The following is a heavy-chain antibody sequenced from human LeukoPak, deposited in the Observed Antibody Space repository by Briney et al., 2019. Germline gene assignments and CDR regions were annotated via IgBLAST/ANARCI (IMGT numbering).Heavy chain of an antibody. V-gene: IGHV3-7*01. CDR1: GFTFSSYW. J-gene: IGHJ4*02. CDR2: IKQDGSEK. Sequence: GGSLRLSCAASGFTFSSYWMSWVRQAPGKGLEWVANIKQDGSEKYHVDSVKGRFTISRDNAKNSLYLQMNSLRAEDTAVYYCARSYYDILTGYPTFDYWGQGTLVTVSS. D-gene: IGHD3-9*01. CDR3: ARSYYDILTGYPTFDY.